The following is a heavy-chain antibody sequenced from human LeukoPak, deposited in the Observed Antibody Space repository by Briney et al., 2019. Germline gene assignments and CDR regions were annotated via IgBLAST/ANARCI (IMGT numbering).Heavy chain of an antibody. D-gene: IGHD1-26*01. CDR3: SRDLGGSYNDY. J-gene: IGHJ4*02. CDR2: INPSGATT. CDR1: GYTFSTYY. Sequence: ASVKVSCKASGYTFSTYYMHWVRHAPGQGLEWVGVINPSGATTTYAQKFQGRVTMTRDTSTSTVYMELSSLRIEDTAMYYCSRDLGGSYNDYWGQGTMVTVSS. V-gene: IGHV1-46*01.